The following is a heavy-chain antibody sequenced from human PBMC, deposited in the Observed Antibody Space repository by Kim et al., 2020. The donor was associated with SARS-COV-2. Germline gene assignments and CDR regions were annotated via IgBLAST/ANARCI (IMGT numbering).Heavy chain of an antibody. CDR2: IRGSGGNT. J-gene: IGHJ6*03. D-gene: IGHD4-17*01. CDR1: GFTFSAYA. Sequence: GGSLRLSCAASGFTFSAYAMSWVRQAPGKGLEWVSSIRGSGGNTNYADSVKGRFTISRDNSKNTLYLQMNSLRAEDTAVYYCAKDPLDYGDPVVMDVWGKGTTVTVSS. CDR3: AKDPLDYGDPVVMDV. V-gene: IGHV3-23*01.